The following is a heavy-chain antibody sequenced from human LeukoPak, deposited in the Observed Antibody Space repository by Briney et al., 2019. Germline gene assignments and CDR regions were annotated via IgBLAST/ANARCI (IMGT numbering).Heavy chain of an antibody. CDR1: GFTFSSYG. J-gene: IGHJ4*02. V-gene: IGHV3-30*18. CDR3: AKGGGIAAAPPSDY. CDR2: ISYDGSNK. Sequence: GGSLRLSCAASGFTFSSYGMHWVRQAPGKGLEWVAVISYDGSNKYYADSVKGRFTISRDNSKNTLYLQMNSLRAEDTAVYYCAKGGGIAAAPPSDYWGQGKLVTVTS. D-gene: IGHD6-13*01.